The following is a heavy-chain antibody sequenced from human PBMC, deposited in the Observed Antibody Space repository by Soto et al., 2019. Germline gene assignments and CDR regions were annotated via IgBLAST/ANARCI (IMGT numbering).Heavy chain of an antibody. CDR2: IIPIFGTA. CDR1: GYPFSNYN. J-gene: IGHJ4*02. V-gene: IGHV1-69*06. D-gene: IGHD2-15*01. Sequence: SVKVSCKASGYPFSNYNITWVRQAPGQGLEWMGGIIPIFGTANYAQKFQGRVTITADKSTSTAYMELSCLRSEDTAVYYCAGKAGYLSGGSCYWEGGCDSWGKGTLVTVSS. CDR3: AGKAGYLSGGSCYWEGGCDS.